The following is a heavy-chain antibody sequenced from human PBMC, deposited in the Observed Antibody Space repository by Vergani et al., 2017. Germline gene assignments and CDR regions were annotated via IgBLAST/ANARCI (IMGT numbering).Heavy chain of an antibody. Sequence: QVQLVESEGGVVQPGRSLTLSCVASGFTFSSHGMHWVRQAPGKGLEWVAVIWYDGSNKYYGDSVKGRFTISRDNSKNTLYLQMNSLRVEDTAVYYCARWRNVKRIDSWGQGTLVTVSS. CDR3: ARWRNVKRIDS. CDR2: IWYDGSNK. J-gene: IGHJ5*01. D-gene: IGHD5-12*01. CDR1: GFTFSSHG. V-gene: IGHV3-33*01.